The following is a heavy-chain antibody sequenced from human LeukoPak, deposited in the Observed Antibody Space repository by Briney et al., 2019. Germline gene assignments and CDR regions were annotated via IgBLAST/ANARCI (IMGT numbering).Heavy chain of an antibody. CDR2: IYHSGST. CDR3: ARHGGDFWSGYRLFDY. D-gene: IGHD3-3*01. Sequence: SETLSLTCAVSGYSISSGYYWGWIRQPPGKGLEWIWSIYHSGSTYYNPSLKSRVTISVDTSKNQFSLKLSSVTAADTAVYYCARHGGDFWSGYRLFDYWGQGTLVTVSS. J-gene: IGHJ4*02. CDR1: GYSISSGYY. V-gene: IGHV4-38-2*01.